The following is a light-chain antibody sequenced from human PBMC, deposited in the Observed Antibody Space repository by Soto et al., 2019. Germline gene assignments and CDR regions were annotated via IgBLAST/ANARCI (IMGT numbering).Light chain of an antibody. CDR3: LTWGTGIGV. V-gene: IGLV4-69*01. CDR1: SGHSSNA. CDR2: LNGDGSH. Sequence: QLVLTQSPSASASLGASVNLTCTLSSGHSSNAITWHQQQPEKGPRYLMYLNGDGSHIKGDGIPDRFSGSSSGAERYLTISSLQSEDEADYYCLTWGTGIGVFGGGTKLTVL. J-gene: IGLJ3*02.